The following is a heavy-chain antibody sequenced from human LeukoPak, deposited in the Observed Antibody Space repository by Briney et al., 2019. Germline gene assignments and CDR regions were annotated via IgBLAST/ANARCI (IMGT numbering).Heavy chain of an antibody. J-gene: IGHJ4*02. CDR3: AREVITGTLFN. V-gene: IGHV1-2*02. D-gene: IGHD1-7*01. Sequence: AAVKVSCKASGYTFTCYYMHWVRQAPGQGLEWMGWINPNSGGTNYAQKFRGRVTMTRDTSIGTAYMELSRLRSDDTAVYYCAREVITGTLFNWGQGTLVTVSS. CDR1: GYTFTCYY. CDR2: INPNSGGT.